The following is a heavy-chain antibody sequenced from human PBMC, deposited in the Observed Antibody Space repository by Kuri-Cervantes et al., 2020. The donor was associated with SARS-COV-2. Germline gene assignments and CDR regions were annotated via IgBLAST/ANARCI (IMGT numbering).Heavy chain of an antibody. Sequence: SGPTLGKPTQTLTLTCTFSGFSLSTSGMCVSWIRQPPGKGLEWIGSIYYSGSTYYNPSLKSRVTISVDTSKNQFSLKLSSVTAADTAVYYCARVEDYCSGGTCYFRNNWFDPWGQGTLVTVSS. CDR2: IYYSGST. J-gene: IGHJ5*02. CDR3: ARVEDYCSGGTCYFRNNWFDP. CDR1: GFSLSTSGMC. V-gene: IGHV4-39*01. D-gene: IGHD2-15*01.